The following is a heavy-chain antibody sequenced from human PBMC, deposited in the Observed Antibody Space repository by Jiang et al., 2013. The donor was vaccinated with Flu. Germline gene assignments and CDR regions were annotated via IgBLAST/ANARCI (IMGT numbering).Heavy chain of an antibody. J-gene: IGHJ4*02. V-gene: IGHV1-69*05. Sequence: GAEVKKPGSSVKVSCKASGGTFSNFAINWVRQAPGQGLEWMGGIIPVFGTANYAQKFQGRVTMTRDTSTSTVYMELSSLRSEDTAVYYCARDLSPAAGTFDYWGQGTLVTVSS. CDR2: IIPVFGTA. D-gene: IGHD6-13*01. CDR3: ARDLSPAAGTFDY. CDR1: GGTFSNFA.